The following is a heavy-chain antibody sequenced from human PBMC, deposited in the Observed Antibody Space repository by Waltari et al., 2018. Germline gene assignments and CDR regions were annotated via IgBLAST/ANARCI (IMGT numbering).Heavy chain of an antibody. CDR2: IYTSGST. J-gene: IGHJ4*02. CDR1: GGSISSGSYY. V-gene: IGHV4-61*02. Sequence: QVQLQESGPGLVKPSQTLSLTCTVSGGSISSGSYYWSWIRQPAGKGLEWIGRIYTSGSTNYNPALKSRVTISVDTSKNQFSLKLSSVTAADTAVYYCARSGQQWLIRLWGQGTLVTVSS. D-gene: IGHD6-19*01. CDR3: ARSGQQWLIRL.